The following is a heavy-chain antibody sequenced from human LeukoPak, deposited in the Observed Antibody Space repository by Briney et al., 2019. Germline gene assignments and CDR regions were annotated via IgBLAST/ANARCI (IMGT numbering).Heavy chain of an antibody. D-gene: IGHD2/OR15-2a*01. CDR1: GGSISSYY. V-gene: IGHV4-4*07. J-gene: IGHJ4*02. CDR3: ARAISQGFDY. Sequence: SETLSLTCTVSGGSISSYYWSWIRQPAGEGLEWIGHIYSTGSTNYNPSLKSRVTLSVDRSKNQFSLKLSSVTAADTAVYYCARAISQGFDYWGQGTLVTVSS. CDR2: IYSTGST.